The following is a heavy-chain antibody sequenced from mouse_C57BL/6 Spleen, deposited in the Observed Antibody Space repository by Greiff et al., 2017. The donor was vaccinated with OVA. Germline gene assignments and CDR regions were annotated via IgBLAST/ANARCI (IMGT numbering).Heavy chain of an antibody. CDR1: GYTFTSYW. J-gene: IGHJ3*01. Sequence: QVQLQQSGAELVKPGASVKLSCKASGYTFTSYWMQWVKQRPGQGLEWIGEIDPSDSYTNYNQKFKGKATLTVDTSSSTAYMQLSSLTSEDSAVYYCARSRDAWFAYWGQGTLVTVSA. CDR3: ARSRDAWFAY. CDR2: IDPSDSYT. V-gene: IGHV1-50*01. D-gene: IGHD3-3*01.